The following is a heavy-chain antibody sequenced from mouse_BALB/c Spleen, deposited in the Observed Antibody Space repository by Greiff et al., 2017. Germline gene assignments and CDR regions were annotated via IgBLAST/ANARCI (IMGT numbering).Heavy chain of an antibody. Sequence: EVHLVESGGGLVQPGGSRKLSCAASGFTFSDYGMAWVRQAPGKGPEWVAFISNLAYSIYYADTVTGRFTISRENAKNTLYLEMSSLRSEDTAMYYCARDTKDGYWGDYWGQGTSVTVSS. CDR2: ISNLAYSI. CDR3: ARDTKDGYWGDY. D-gene: IGHD2-3*01. V-gene: IGHV5-15*02. J-gene: IGHJ4*01. CDR1: GFTFSDYG.